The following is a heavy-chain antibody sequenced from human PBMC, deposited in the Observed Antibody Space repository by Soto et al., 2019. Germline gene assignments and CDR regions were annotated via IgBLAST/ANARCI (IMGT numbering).Heavy chain of an antibody. CDR3: TRGPSGDKVDY. V-gene: IGHV4-34*01. J-gene: IGHJ4*02. CDR1: GGSCSGYY. Sequence: SETLSLTYAVYGGSCSGYYWTWIRQSPGTGLEWIGEINHSVSTNYNPSLKSRVTISIDTSKNQFSLKLNSVTAADTAVYHCTRGPSGDKVDYWGLGTLVTVSS. D-gene: IGHD7-27*01. CDR2: INHSVST.